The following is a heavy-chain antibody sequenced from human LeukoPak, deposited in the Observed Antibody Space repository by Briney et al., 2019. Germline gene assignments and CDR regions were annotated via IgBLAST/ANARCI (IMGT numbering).Heavy chain of an antibody. V-gene: IGHV3-9*01. CDR2: ISWNSGSI. CDR3: AGYYYDSSGYYSQAHFDY. D-gene: IGHD3-22*01. Sequence: GRSLRLSCAASGFTFDDYAMHWVRQAPGKGLEWVSGISWNSGSIGYADSVKGRFIISRDNAKNSLYLQMNSLRAEDTALYYCAGYYYDSSGYYSQAHFDYWGQGTLVTVSS. J-gene: IGHJ4*02. CDR1: GFTFDDYA.